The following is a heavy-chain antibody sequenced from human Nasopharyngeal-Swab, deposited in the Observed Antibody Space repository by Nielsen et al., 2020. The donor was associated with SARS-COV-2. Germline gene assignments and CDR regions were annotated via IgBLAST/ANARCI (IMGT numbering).Heavy chain of an antibody. D-gene: IGHD4-23*01. CDR2: IGNSNEYI. J-gene: IGHJ4*02. V-gene: IGHV3-21*04. CDR3: AGGNSADH. Sequence: GGSLRLSCAASGFSFSPYIMNWVRRAPGKGLEWVSSIGNSNEYIFYADSVKGRFTISRDNAKDTLYLQMDGLRVEDTAVYYCAGGNSADHWGQGTLVTVSS. CDR1: GFSFSPYI.